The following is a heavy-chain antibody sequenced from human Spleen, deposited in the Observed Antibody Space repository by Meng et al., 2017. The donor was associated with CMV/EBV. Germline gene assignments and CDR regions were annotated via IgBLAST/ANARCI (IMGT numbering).Heavy chain of an antibody. J-gene: IGHJ5*02. V-gene: IGHV4-39*07. D-gene: IGHD3-16*01. Sequence: GSLRLSCTVSGGSISSSSYYWGWIRQPPGKGLEWIGSIYYSGSTYYNPSLKSRVSISIDVSKNQFSLSLSSVTAADTAVYYCARVWGGDNWFDPWGQGILVTVSS. CDR2: IYYSGST. CDR3: ARVWGGDNWFDP. CDR1: GGSISSSSYY.